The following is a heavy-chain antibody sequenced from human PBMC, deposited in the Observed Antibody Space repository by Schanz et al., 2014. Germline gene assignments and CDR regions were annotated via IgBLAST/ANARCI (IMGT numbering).Heavy chain of an antibody. CDR2: ISNTGTFI. J-gene: IGHJ4*02. V-gene: IGHV3-11*01. CDR1: GFTVNTNY. D-gene: IGHD1-1*01. CDR3: VRDAYLQIRGTVFDS. Sequence: QVQLVESGGGVVQPGRSLRLSCAASGFTVNTNYMSWVRQAPGKGLEWVSIISNTGTFIYYADSVRGRFVISRDNAKSSLFLQMKGLRAEDTAVYYCVRDAYLQIRGTVFDSWGPGNLVTVSS.